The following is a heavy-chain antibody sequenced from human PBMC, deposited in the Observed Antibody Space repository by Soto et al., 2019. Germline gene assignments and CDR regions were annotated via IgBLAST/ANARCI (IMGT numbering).Heavy chain of an antibody. D-gene: IGHD3-10*01. CDR1: GGSFSGYY. V-gene: IGHV4-34*01. CDR2: INHSGST. CDR3: ARARYYYGSGSQTTMLLYYYYMDV. J-gene: IGHJ6*03. Sequence: SETLSLTCAVYGGSFSGYYWSWIRQPPGKGLEWIGEINHSGSTNYNPSLKSRVTISVDTSKNQFSLKLSSVTAADTAVYYCARARYYYGSGSQTTMLLYYYYMDVWGKGTTVTVSS.